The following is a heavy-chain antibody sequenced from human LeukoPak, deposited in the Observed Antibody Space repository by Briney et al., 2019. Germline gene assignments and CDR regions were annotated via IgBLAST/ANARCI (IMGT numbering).Heavy chain of an antibody. J-gene: IGHJ4*02. CDR2: ISSSSSYI. CDR3: AKKQSDSWLPAYYFDY. CDR1: GFTFSSYS. V-gene: IGHV3-21*04. D-gene: IGHD6-19*01. Sequence: GGSLRLSCAASGFTFSSYSMNWVRQAPGKGLEWVSSISSSSSYIYYADSVKGRFTISRDNAKNSLYLQMNSLRAEDTAVYYCAKKQSDSWLPAYYFDYWGQGTLVTVSS.